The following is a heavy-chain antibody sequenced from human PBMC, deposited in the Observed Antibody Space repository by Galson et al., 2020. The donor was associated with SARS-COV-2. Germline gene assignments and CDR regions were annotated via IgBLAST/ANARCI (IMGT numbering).Heavy chain of an antibody. CDR3: ARVSRSGLVAGPFDY. D-gene: IGHD6-19*01. Sequence: GGSLRLSCAASGFTFSSYAMHWVRQAPGKGLEWVAVISYDGSNKYYADSVKGRFTISRDNSKNTLYLQMNSLRAEDTAVYYCARVSRSGLVAGPFDYWGQGTLVTVSS. CDR2: ISYDGSNK. V-gene: IGHV3-30*01. J-gene: IGHJ4*02. CDR1: GFTFSSYA.